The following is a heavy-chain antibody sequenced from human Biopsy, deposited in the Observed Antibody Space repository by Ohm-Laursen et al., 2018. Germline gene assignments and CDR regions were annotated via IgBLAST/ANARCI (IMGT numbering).Heavy chain of an antibody. V-gene: IGHV3-23*01. CDR2: INDGGDGT. J-gene: IGHJ4*02. CDR1: GFPFSTYA. Sequence: GSLRLSCTASGFPFSTYAMSWVRQTPGKGLEWVSSINDGGDGTFYADSVKGRFSISRDNSKNTLYLQMKSLRAEDTALYYCAKDLKWDVSADYFDFWGQGTLVTVSS. D-gene: IGHD1-26*01. CDR3: AKDLKWDVSADYFDF.